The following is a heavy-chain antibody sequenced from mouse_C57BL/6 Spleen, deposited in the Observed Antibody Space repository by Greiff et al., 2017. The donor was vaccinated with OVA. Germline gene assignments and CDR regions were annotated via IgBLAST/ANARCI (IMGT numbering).Heavy chain of an antibody. CDR3: ARSSAGTDY. Sequence: QVQLKESGAELVRPGASVKLSCKASGYTFTDYYINWVKQRPGQGLEWIARIYPGSGNTYYNEKFKGKATLTAEKSSSTAYMQLSSLTSEDSAVYFCARSSAGTDYWGQGTTLTVSS. D-gene: IGHD4-1*01. V-gene: IGHV1-76*01. J-gene: IGHJ2*01. CDR2: IYPGSGNT. CDR1: GYTFTDYY.